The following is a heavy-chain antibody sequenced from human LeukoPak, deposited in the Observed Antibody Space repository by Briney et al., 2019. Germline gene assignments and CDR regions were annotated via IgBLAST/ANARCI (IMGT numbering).Heavy chain of an antibody. Sequence: SETLSLTCTVSSGSISTSNYYWGWVRQPPGKALEWTGNIFYSGSTYYSPSLNSRATISLDTSRNQFPLILNSVTAADTAVYYWGKSSGCGLIDIWGQGTMVTVSS. CDR3: GKSSGCGLIDI. CDR1: SGSISTSNYY. V-gene: IGHV4-39*06. D-gene: IGHD3-22*01. CDR2: IFYSGST. J-gene: IGHJ3*02.